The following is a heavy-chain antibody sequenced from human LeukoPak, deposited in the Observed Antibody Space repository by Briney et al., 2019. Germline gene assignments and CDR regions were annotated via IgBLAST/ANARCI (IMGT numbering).Heavy chain of an antibody. CDR3: ARGGAKQWLPEFDY. CDR2: ISAYNGNT. CDR1: GYTFTRYG. D-gene: IGHD6-19*01. Sequence: GASVKVSCKASGYTFTRYGISWERQAPGRWLELMGWISAYNGNTNYAQTLQGRVTMTTDTSTSTAYMELRSLRSDDTAVYYCARGGAKQWLPEFDYWGQGTLVTVSS. J-gene: IGHJ4*02. V-gene: IGHV1-18*01.